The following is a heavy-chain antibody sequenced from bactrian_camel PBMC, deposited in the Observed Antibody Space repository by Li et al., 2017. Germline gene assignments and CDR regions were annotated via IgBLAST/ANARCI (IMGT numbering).Heavy chain of an antibody. J-gene: IGHJ4*01. V-gene: IGHV3S53*01. D-gene: IGHD6*01. CDR3: AAEGYDGSCRVGGQFDY. CDR1: GAYSNNC. Sequence: QLVESGGGSVQAGGSLTLSCTPSGAYSNNCMAWFRQAPGKTREGVAQIDSNGVTNYASSVEGRFTMSQDADKNTLYLQMNNLKPEDSGMYYCAAEGYDGSCRVGGQFDYWGQGTQV. CDR2: IDSNGVT.